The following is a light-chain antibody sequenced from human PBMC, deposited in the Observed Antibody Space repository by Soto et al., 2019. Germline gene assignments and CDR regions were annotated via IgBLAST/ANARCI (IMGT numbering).Light chain of an antibody. J-gene: IGKJ4*01. CDR1: QGVSNN. CDR3: QQYITWPLT. Sequence: EMMMTQSPATLSVSPGEGATLSCRASQGVSNNLAWYQQKPGQAPRLLIYGASTRATGIPARFSGSGSGTEFTLTISSLQSEDSAVYYFQQYITWPLTFAEGPRWRS. V-gene: IGKV3D-15*01. CDR2: GAS.